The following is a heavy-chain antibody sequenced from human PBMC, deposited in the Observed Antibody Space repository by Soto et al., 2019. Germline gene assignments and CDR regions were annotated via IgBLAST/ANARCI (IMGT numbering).Heavy chain of an antibody. V-gene: IGHV1-18*04. Sequence: QVQLVQSGAEVKKPGASVKVSCKASGYTFTSYGISWVRQAPGQGLEWMGWISAYNGNTNYAQKLRGRVTMTTDTSTSTAYMELRSLRSDDTVVYYCARVESDASGSGWFDPWGQGTLVTVSS. CDR1: GYTFTSYG. D-gene: IGHD3-3*01. CDR2: ISAYNGNT. J-gene: IGHJ5*02. CDR3: ARVESDASGSGWFDP.